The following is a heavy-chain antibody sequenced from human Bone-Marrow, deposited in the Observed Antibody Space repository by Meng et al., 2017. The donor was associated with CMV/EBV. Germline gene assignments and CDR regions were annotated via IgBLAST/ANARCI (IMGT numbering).Heavy chain of an antibody. CDR2: INPNSGGT. CDR1: GYTFTGYY. Sequence: ASVKVSCKASGYTFTGYYMHWGRQAPGQGLEWMGWINPNSGGTNYAQKFQGRVTMTRDTSISTAYMELSRLRSDDTAVYYCARGGERNVVVPAAIPDITFDPWGQGTLVTVSS. D-gene: IGHD2-2*01. V-gene: IGHV1-2*02. J-gene: IGHJ5*02. CDR3: ARGGERNVVVPAAIPDITFDP.